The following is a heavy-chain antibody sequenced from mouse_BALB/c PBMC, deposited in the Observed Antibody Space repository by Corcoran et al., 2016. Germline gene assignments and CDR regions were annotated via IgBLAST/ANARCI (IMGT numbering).Heavy chain of an antibody. Sequence: EVQLQQSGAELVRPGALVKLSCKASGFNIKDYYMHWVKQRPEQGLEWIGWIDPENGNTIYDPKFQGKASITADTSSNTDYLQLSSLTSEDTAVYYCARSQYGNYAMDYWGQGTSVTVSS. D-gene: IGHD2-10*02. CDR3: ARSQYGNYAMDY. J-gene: IGHJ4*01. CDR2: IDPENGNT. CDR1: GFNIKDYY. V-gene: IGHV14-1*02.